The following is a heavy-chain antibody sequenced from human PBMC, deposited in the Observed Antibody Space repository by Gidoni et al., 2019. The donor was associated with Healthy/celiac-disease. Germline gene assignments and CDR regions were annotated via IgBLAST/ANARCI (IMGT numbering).Heavy chain of an antibody. Sequence: EVQLVESGGGLVQPGGSLRLSCAASGFPFSSYWMSWVRQAPGKGLEWVANIKQDGSEKYYVDSVKGRFTISRDNAKNSLYLQMNSLRAEDTAVYYCARAPWIPNYFDYWGQGTLVTVSS. J-gene: IGHJ4*02. D-gene: IGHD5-18*01. CDR3: ARAPWIPNYFDY. V-gene: IGHV3-7*04. CDR2: IKQDGSEK. CDR1: GFPFSSYW.